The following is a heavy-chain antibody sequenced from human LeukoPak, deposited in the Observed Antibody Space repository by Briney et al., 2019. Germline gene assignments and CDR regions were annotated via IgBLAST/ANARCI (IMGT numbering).Heavy chain of an antibody. V-gene: IGHV3-66*04. CDR2: IYSDGRT. CDR3: ARLPSGDV. J-gene: IGHJ6*01. Sequence: GGSLRLSCAASGYIVSSSYITWVRQAPGKGLEWVSVIYSDGRTYYADSLKDRFTISRDNSKNTVYLQINSLRTEDTAIYYCARLPSGDVWGRGTTVIVSS. CDR1: GYIVSSSY.